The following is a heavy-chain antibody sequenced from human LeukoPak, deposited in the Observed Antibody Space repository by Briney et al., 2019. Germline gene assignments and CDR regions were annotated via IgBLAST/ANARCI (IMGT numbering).Heavy chain of an antibody. CDR1: GGSISSYY. CDR3: ARGTFYDSSGYYYVGAEGPFDY. CDR2: IYYSGST. V-gene: IGHV4-59*01. D-gene: IGHD3-22*01. Sequence: KSSETLSLTCTVSGGSISSYYWSWIRQPPGKGLEWIGYIYYSGSTNYNPSLKRRVTISVDTSKNQFSLKLSSVTAADTAVYYWARGTFYDSSGYYYVGAEGPFDYWGQGTLVTVSS. J-gene: IGHJ4*02.